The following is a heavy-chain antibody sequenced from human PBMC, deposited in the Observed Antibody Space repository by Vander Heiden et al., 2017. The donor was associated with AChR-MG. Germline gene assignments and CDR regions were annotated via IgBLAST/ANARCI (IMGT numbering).Heavy chain of an antibody. J-gene: IGHJ5*02. D-gene: IGHD1-1*01. Sequence: QVQLVQSGSELKEPGASVSISCKASGYSFSDYAVEWVRQAPGQGLEWMGYINTQSGKPTYAQGFTGRFVFSLDTSVTTAYLQIISLKGEDTAVYYCVRDYLHDFPWNRDLWGQGTLGTVSS. CDR2: INTQSGKP. V-gene: IGHV7-4-1*02. CDR1: GYSFSDYA. CDR3: VRDYLHDFPWNRDL.